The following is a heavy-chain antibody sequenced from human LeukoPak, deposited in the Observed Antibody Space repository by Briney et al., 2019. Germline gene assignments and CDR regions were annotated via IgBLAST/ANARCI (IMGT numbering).Heavy chain of an antibody. V-gene: IGHV4-34*01. CDR2: INHSGST. CDR1: GGSFSGYY. CDR3: ARRITMVRGHYGMDV. D-gene: IGHD3-10*01. J-gene: IGHJ6*04. Sequence: PSETLSLTCAVYGGSFSGYYWSWIRQPQGKGLEWIGEINHSGSTNYNPSLKSRVTISVDTSKNQFSLKLSSVTAADTAVYYCARRITMVRGHYGMDVWGKGTTVTVSS.